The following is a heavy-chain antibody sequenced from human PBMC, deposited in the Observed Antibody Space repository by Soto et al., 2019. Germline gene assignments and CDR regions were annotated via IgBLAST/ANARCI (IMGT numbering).Heavy chain of an antibody. CDR1: GGSISSSNL. Sequence: PSETLSLTCAVSGGSISSSNLWSWVRQPPGKGLEWIGEIYHSGSTNYNPSLKSRVTISVDKSKNQFSLKLSSVTAADTAVYYCARDYMVRGVMRWFDPWGQGTLVT. CDR3: ARDYMVRGVMRWFDP. D-gene: IGHD3-10*01. J-gene: IGHJ5*02. CDR2: IYHSGST. V-gene: IGHV4-4*02.